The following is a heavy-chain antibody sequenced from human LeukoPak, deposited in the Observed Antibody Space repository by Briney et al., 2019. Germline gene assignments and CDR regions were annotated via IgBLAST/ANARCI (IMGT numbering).Heavy chain of an antibody. CDR3: ARDRAGDWFDP. CDR1: GGSISSYY. Sequence: SETLSLTCTVSGGSISSYYWSWIRQPPGKGLEWIGYIYHSGSTNYNPSLKSRVTISVDTSKNQFSLKLSSVTAADTAVYYCARDRAGDWFDPWGQGTLVTVSS. D-gene: IGHD3-10*01. V-gene: IGHV4-59*01. J-gene: IGHJ5*02. CDR2: IYHSGST.